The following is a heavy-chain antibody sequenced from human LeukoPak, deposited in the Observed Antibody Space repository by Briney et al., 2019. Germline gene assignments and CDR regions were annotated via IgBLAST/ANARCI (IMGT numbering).Heavy chain of an antibody. V-gene: IGHV1-69*04. CDR1: GGTFSSYA. CDR2: IIPILGIA. Sequence: SVKVSCKASGGTFSSYAISWVRQAPGQGLEWMGRIIPILGIANYAQKFQGRVTITADKSTSTAYMELSSLRSEDTAVYYCARVRSGYHFDYWGQGTLVTVSS. J-gene: IGHJ4*02. CDR3: ARVRSGYHFDY. D-gene: IGHD3-22*01.